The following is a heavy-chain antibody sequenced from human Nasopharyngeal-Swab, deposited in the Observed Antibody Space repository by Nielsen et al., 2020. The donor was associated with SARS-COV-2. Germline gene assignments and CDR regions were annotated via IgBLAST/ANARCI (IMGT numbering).Heavy chain of an antibody. CDR1: GFTFSDYT. CDR3: ASDSRY. J-gene: IGHJ4*02. Sequence: GESLKISCAASGFTFSDYTMNWVRQAPGQGLEWVSSISSSGSYMYYTDSVKGRFTMSRDNAKNSLYLQMNSLRAEETAVYYCASDSRYWGQGTLVTVSS. V-gene: IGHV3-21*01. CDR2: ISSSGSYM. D-gene: IGHD2-2*01.